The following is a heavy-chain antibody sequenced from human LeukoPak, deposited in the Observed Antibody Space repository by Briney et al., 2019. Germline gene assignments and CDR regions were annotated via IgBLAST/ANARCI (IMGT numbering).Heavy chain of an antibody. CDR3: ARVSTSCYIGCSFDN. CDR1: GFTFSDYY. J-gene: IGHJ4*02. V-gene: IGHV3-23*01. CDR2: IVASGDYT. D-gene: IGHD2-2*02. Sequence: GGSLRLSCAASGFTFSDYYMSWVRQAPGKGLEWVSTIVASGDYTYDADSVKGRFTISRDNSRNTLYLQMSSLRAEDTAIYYCARVSTSCYIGCSFDNWGQGTLVTVSS.